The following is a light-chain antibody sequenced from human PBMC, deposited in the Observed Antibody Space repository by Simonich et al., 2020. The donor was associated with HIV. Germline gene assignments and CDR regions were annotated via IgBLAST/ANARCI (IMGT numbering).Light chain of an antibody. J-gene: IGKJ4*01. CDR2: DAS. V-gene: IGKV1-33*01. Sequence: DIQMTQSPSSVSASVGDRVTITCRASQGISSWLAWYQQKSGKAPKVLIYDASNLETGVPLRFSGSRSGTNFTFTISSLQAEDIATYYCQQNDDLPLTFGGGTKVEIK. CDR3: QQNDDLPLT. CDR1: QGISSW.